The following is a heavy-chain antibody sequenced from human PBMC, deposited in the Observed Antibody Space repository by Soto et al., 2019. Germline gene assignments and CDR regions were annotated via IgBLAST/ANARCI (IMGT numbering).Heavy chain of an antibody. V-gene: IGHV2-5*02. CDR3: AHSHSANDLFTFDI. CDR2: IYSDDDT. J-gene: IGHJ3*02. D-gene: IGHD5-12*01. Sequence: ESGPTLVNPTQTLTLTCTFSGFSLSTSGVGVGWIRQPPGEALEWLALIYSDDDTRSSPSLKSRLTVTKDTSKNQVVLTMTNMDPVDTVTYFCAHSHSANDLFTFDIWGQGTMVTVSS. CDR1: GFSLSTSGVG.